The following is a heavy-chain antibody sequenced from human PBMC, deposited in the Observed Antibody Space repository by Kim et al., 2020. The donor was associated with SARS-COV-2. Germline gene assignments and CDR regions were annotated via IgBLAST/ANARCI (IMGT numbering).Heavy chain of an antibody. D-gene: IGHD2-2*01. CDR2: IYYSGST. J-gene: IGHJ4*02. CDR1: GGSIGSYY. Sequence: SETLSLTCTVSGGSIGSYYWSWIRQDPGKGMEWIGYIYYSGSTKYNPSLESQVTIPVDTSKNHFFLKLFSVTAADAAIYYCARHYHETYYFDYWGLGT. V-gene: IGHV4-59*08. CDR3: ARHYHETYYFDY.